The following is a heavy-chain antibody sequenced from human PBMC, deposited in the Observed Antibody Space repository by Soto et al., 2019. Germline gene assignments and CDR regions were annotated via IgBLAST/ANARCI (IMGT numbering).Heavy chain of an antibody. Sequence: EMQLVESGGGLVKPGGSLRLSCVGSGFSFSYTWMSWVRQAPGKGLEWVGRIKSNGDGGTTDYAAPVKGRFTISRDDSKNTLYLRMNSLTTEDTGVYYCTTSEDYWGLGTLVTVSA. CDR3: TTSEDY. J-gene: IGHJ4*02. CDR1: GFSFSYTW. CDR2: IKSNGDGGTT. V-gene: IGHV3-15*01.